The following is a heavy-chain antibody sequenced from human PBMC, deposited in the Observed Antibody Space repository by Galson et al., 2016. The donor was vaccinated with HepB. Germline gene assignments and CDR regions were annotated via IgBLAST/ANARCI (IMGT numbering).Heavy chain of an antibody. J-gene: IGHJ4*02. D-gene: IGHD6-6*01. CDR2: VYWDDER. CDR1: GFSLNTPAVG. CDR3: ARRRSTSYYFDF. Sequence: PALVKPTQTLTLTCTFSGFSLNTPAVGVGWIRQPPGKALEWLALVYWDDERLYSPSLKSRLIIYKDTSENQVVLTMTNVDPVDTATYYCARRRSTSYYFDFWGQGILVTVSS. V-gene: IGHV2-5*02.